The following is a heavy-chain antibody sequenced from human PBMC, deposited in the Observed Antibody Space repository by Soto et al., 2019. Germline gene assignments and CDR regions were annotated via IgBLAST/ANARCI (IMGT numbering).Heavy chain of an antibody. CDR1: GFTFSSYT. CDR2: ISYDGSNK. J-gene: IGHJ4*02. D-gene: IGHD3-3*01. V-gene: IGHV3-30-3*01. CDR3: ARDSPQLRFLEWLSL. Sequence: QVQLVESGGGVVQPGRSLRLSCAASGFTFSSYTMHWVRQAPGKGLEWVAVISYDGSNKYYADSVKGRFTISRDNSKNTLYLQMNSLRAEDTAVYYCARDSPQLRFLEWLSLWGQGTLVTVSS.